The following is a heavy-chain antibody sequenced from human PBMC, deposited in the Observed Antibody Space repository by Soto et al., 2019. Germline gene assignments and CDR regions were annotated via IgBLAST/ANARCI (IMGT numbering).Heavy chain of an antibody. CDR3: AREQNMGDF. CDR1: GFPFSNSN. CDR2: ISSNSRVI. J-gene: IGHJ4*02. Sequence: PGGSLRLSCAASGFPFSNSNMDLVRQSPGKGLEWISYISSNSRVIYYADSVKGRFTISRDNAKNSLFLQMSGLRDEDTAVYYCAREQNMGDFWGQGTLVTVSS. D-gene: IGHD3-10*01. V-gene: IGHV3-48*02.